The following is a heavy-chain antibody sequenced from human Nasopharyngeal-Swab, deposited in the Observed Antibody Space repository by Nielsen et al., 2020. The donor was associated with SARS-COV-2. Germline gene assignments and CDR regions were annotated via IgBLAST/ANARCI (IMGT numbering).Heavy chain of an antibody. CDR2: ISSSSSYI. CDR1: GFTFSSYS. CDR3: ARDPVSGGSYPSYYYYGMDV. V-gene: IGHV3-21*01. D-gene: IGHD1-26*01. Sequence: GGSLRLYCAASGFTFSSYSMNWVRQAPGKGLEWVSSISSSSSYIYYADSVKGRFTISRDTAKNSLYLQMNSLRAEDTAVYYCARDPVSGGSYPSYYYYGMDVWGQGTTVTVSS. J-gene: IGHJ6*02.